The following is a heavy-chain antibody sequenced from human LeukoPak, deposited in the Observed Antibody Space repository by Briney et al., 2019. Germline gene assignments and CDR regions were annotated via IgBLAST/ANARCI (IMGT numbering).Heavy chain of an antibody. Sequence: GGSLRLSCAASGSTFRNYAMGWVRQAPGKGLECVSAISDDSTKTSYADSVKGRFTISRDYSKSTLYLQMNSLRAEDTAVYYCAKEGPDYGDYRSGDYFDFWGQGTLVTVSS. D-gene: IGHD4-17*01. J-gene: IGHJ4*02. CDR3: AKEGPDYGDYRSGDYFDF. CDR1: GSTFRNYA. V-gene: IGHV3-23*01. CDR2: ISDDSTKT.